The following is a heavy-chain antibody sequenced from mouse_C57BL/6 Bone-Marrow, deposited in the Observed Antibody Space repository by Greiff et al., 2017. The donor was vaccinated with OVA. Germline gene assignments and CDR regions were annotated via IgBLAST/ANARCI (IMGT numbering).Heavy chain of an antibody. D-gene: IGHD1-1*01. Sequence: EVKLVESGPGLAKPSQTLSLTCSVTGYSITSDYWNWIRKFPGNKLEYMGYISYSGSTYYNPSLKSRISITRDTSKNQYYLQLNSVTTEDTATYYCARSSYYYYGSSYGKDFDYWGQGTTLTVSS. CDR3: ARSSYYYYGSSYGKDFDY. J-gene: IGHJ2*01. V-gene: IGHV3-8*01. CDR2: ISYSGST. CDR1: GYSITSDY.